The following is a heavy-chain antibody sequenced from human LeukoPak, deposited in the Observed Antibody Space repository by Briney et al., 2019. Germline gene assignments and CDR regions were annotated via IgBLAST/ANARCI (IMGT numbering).Heavy chain of an antibody. Sequence: ASVKVSCKASGYTFTSYGISWVRQAPGQGLEWMGWISAYDGNTNYAQKLQGRVTMTTDTSTSTAYMELRSLRSDDTAVYYCARDLVRITIFGVVITAHMDVWGKGTTVTVSS. D-gene: IGHD3-3*01. CDR3: ARDLVRITIFGVVITAHMDV. CDR2: ISAYDGNT. V-gene: IGHV1-18*01. CDR1: GYTFTSYG. J-gene: IGHJ6*03.